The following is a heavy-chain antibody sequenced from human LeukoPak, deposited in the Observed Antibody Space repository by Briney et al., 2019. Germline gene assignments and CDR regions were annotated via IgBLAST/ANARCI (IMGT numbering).Heavy chain of an antibody. J-gene: IGHJ4*02. Sequence: EAGGSLRLSCAASGFTFSDYYMSWIRQAPGKGLEWVSYISSSGSTIYYADSVKGRFTISRDNAKNSLYLQMNSLRAEDTAVYYCAREGMVAADRIDYWGQGTLVTVSS. CDR1: GFTFSDYY. D-gene: IGHD2-15*01. CDR3: AREGMVAADRIDY. CDR2: ISSSGSTI. V-gene: IGHV3-11*01.